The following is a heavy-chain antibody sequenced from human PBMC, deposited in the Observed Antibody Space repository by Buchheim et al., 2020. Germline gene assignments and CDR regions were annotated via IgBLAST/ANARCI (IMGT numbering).Heavy chain of an antibody. J-gene: IGHJ4*02. V-gene: IGHV4-30-4*01. D-gene: IGHD4-11*01. Sequence: QVHLQESGPGLVKPSQTLSLTCTVSGGSIGSGDYYWSWIRQPPGKGLEWIGYIHYSGNTYYNPSLKSRVTISVDSSKNPFSLKLSSVTAADTAVYYCARDGRTYSNSQVDYWGQGTL. CDR1: GGSIGSGDYY. CDR3: ARDGRTYSNSQVDY. CDR2: IHYSGNT.